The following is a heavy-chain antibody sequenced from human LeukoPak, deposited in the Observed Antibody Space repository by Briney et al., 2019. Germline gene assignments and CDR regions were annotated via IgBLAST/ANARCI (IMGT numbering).Heavy chain of an antibody. J-gene: IGHJ4*02. CDR2: IYTSGST. Sequence: SETLSLTCTVSGGSISSYYWSWIRQPAGKGLEWIGRIYTSGSTNYNPSLKSRVTMSVDTSKNQFSLKLSSVTAADTAVYYCARDLGYSSGWSFYFDYWGQGTLVTVSS. D-gene: IGHD6-19*01. CDR3: ARDLGYSSGWSFYFDY. V-gene: IGHV4-4*07. CDR1: GGSISSYY.